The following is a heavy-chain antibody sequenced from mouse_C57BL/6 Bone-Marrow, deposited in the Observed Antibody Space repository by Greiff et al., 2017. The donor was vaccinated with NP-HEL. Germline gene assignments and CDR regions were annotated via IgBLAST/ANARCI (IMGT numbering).Heavy chain of an antibody. D-gene: IGHD2-2*01. V-gene: IGHV2-2*01. J-gene: IGHJ3*01. CDR2: IWSGGST. Sequence: VHLVESGPGLVQPSQSLSITCTVSGFSLTSYGVHWVRQSPGKGLEWLGVIWSGGSTDYNAAFISRLSISKDNSKSQVFFKMNSLQADDTAIYYCARNDPIGYAWFAYWGQGTLVTVSA. CDR3: ARNDPIGYAWFAY. CDR1: GFSLTSYG.